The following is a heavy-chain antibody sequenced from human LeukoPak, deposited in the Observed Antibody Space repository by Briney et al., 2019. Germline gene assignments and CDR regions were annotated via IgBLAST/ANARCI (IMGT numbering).Heavy chain of an antibody. D-gene: IGHD3-10*01. Sequence: TSETLSLTCTVSGGSISSYYWSWIRQPPGKGLEWIGYIYYSGSTNYNPSLKGRVTISVDTSKNQFSLKLSSVTAADTAVYYCARAAYYYGSGSLSPGYYMDVWGKGTTVTISS. CDR1: GGSISSYY. CDR2: IYYSGST. J-gene: IGHJ6*03. CDR3: ARAAYYYGSGSLSPGYYMDV. V-gene: IGHV4-59*01.